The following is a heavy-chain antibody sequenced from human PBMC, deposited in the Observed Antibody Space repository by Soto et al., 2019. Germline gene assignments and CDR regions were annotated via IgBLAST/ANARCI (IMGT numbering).Heavy chain of an antibody. CDR1: GFTFSNNW. CDR3: ARGGLQHALDV. J-gene: IGHJ6*02. D-gene: IGHD6-13*01. V-gene: IGHV3-74*03. CDR2: VNNDGTDT. Sequence: EVQLVESGGGLVQPGGSLRLSCAASGFTFSNNWMYWVRQAPGKGLVWVTRVNNDGTDTTHADYVKGRFTISRDNAENTLYLQWTSLRAEDTAVYYCARGGLQHALDVWGQGSTVTVSS.